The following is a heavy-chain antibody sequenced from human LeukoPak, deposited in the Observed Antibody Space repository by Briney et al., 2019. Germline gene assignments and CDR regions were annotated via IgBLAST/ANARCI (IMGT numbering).Heavy chain of an antibody. D-gene: IGHD2-15*01. CDR1: GGSISSYY. CDR3: ARLGGFCSGGSCYEELPPFDY. Sequence: SETLSLTCTVSGGSISSYYWSWIRQPPGKGLEWIGYIYYNESTNYSPSLKSRVTMSVDTSKSQFSLKLSSVTAADTAVYYCARLGGFCSGGSCYEELPPFDYWGQGTLVTVSS. CDR2: IYYNEST. V-gene: IGHV4-59*08. J-gene: IGHJ4*02.